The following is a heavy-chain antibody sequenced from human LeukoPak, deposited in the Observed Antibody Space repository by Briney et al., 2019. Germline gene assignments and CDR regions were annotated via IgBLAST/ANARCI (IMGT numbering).Heavy chain of an antibody. Sequence: SETLSLTCTVSGGSVRSDNYYWGWIRQPPGKGLEWIGSIYYSGSTYYNPSLKSRVTISVDTSKNQFSLKLSSVTAADTAVYYCARHSDCSGGSCYGFDPWGQGTLVTVSS. CDR2: IYYSGST. CDR3: ARHSDCSGGSCYGFDP. CDR1: GGSVRSDNYY. V-gene: IGHV4-39*01. J-gene: IGHJ5*02. D-gene: IGHD2-15*01.